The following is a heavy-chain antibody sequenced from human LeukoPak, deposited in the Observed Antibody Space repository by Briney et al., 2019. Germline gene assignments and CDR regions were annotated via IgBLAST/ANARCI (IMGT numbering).Heavy chain of an antibody. J-gene: IGHJ1*01. CDR3: AKEYKVGTTTKCFQH. CDR1: GFTSRRSR. V-gene: IGHV3-23*01. D-gene: IGHD1-26*01. CDR2: ISISGATT. Sequence: GSLRLSCAASGFTSRRSRLSWIRQAPGKGLEWVSAISISGATTHYTDSVKGRFTISRDNSKNTMYLEVNSLRAEDTAIYYCAKEYKVGTTTKCFQHWGQGTLVTVSS.